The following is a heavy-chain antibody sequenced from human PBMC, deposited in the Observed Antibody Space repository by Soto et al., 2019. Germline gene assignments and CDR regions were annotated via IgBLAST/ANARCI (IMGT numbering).Heavy chain of an antibody. D-gene: IGHD3-22*01. J-gene: IGHJ4*02. CDR3: ATNPDYYDSSGPFDY. CDR2: ISGSGGST. V-gene: IGHV3-23*01. CDR1: GFTFSSYA. Sequence: SLRLSCAASGFTFSSYAMSWVRQAPGKGLEWVSAISGSGGSTYYADSVKGRFTISRDNSKNTLYLQMNSLRAEDTAVYYCATNPDYYDSSGPFDYWGQGTLVTV.